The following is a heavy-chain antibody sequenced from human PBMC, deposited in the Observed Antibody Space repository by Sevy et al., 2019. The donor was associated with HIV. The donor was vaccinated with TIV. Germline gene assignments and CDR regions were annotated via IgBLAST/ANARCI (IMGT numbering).Heavy chain of an antibody. J-gene: IGHJ6*02. D-gene: IGHD2-8*01. V-gene: IGHV5-51*01. CDR1: GYTFTNYW. CDR2: IYPGDSDT. Sequence: GESLKISCKGSGYTFTNYWIGWVRQMPGKGLEWMGIIYPGDSDTRYSPSFQGQVTISVDKSISTAYLQWSSLKASDTAIFYCARGARCTLPSYYYYTMDIWGQGTTVTVSS. CDR3: ARGARCTLPSYYYYTMDI.